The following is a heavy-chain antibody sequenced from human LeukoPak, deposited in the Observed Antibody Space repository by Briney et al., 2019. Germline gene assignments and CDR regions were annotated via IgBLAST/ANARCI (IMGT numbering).Heavy chain of an antibody. V-gene: IGHV4-59*08. CDR1: GGSISSYY. Sequence: PSETLSLTCTVSGGSISSYYWSWIRQPPGKGLEWIWYIYYGGNTNSNPSLKSRVTISVDTSKNRFSLKLSSVTAADTAVYYCARRDSPFDLWGRGTLVTVS. CDR3: ARRDSPFDL. D-gene: IGHD3-22*01. CDR2: IYYGGNT. J-gene: IGHJ2*01.